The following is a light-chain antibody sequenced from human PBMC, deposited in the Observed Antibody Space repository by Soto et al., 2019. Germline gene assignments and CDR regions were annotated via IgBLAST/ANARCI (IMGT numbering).Light chain of an antibody. V-gene: IGKV3-11*01. J-gene: IGKJ1*01. Sequence: VVLTQSPATLSLSPGERATLSCRASQTVYNYFAWYQQKPGQAPRLLIYDVSNRATGIPARFSGSGYGTDFTLTISSLEPEDFAVYYCQQRSDWPLTFGQGTKVEIK. CDR1: QTVYNY. CDR2: DVS. CDR3: QQRSDWPLT.